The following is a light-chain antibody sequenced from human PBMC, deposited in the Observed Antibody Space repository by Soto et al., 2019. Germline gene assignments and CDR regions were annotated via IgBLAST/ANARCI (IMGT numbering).Light chain of an antibody. Sequence: EIALTQSPGTLSLSPGERATLSCRASQTVSSNYLAWYQQKAGQAPRLLIYGASSRATGIPDRFSGSGSGTDFTLTISRLEPEDFAVYYCQQYCYSPFTFGPGTKVDIK. J-gene: IGKJ3*01. CDR3: QQYCYSPFT. CDR2: GAS. CDR1: QTVSSNY. V-gene: IGKV3-20*01.